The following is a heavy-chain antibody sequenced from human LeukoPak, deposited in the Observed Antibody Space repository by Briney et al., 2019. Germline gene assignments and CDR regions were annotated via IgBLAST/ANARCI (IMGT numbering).Heavy chain of an antibody. V-gene: IGHV3-48*01. Sequence: PGGSLRLSCAASGFTFSSYSIYWVRQAPGKGLEWISYISSSSVIDYADSVKGRFTVSRDNAKNSLFLQMNSLRAEDTAVYYCARGAYSGRSSYFDYWGQGTLVTVSS. CDR3: ARGAYSGRSSYFDY. CDR2: ISSSSVI. D-gene: IGHD3-10*01. CDR1: GFTFSSYS. J-gene: IGHJ4*02.